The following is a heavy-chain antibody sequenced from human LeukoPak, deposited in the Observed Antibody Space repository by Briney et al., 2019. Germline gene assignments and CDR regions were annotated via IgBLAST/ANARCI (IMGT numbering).Heavy chain of an antibody. Sequence: SETLSLTCTVSGYSISTGYYWDWIRQPPGKGLEWIGSIYYSGSTYYNPSLKSRVTISVDTSKNQFSLKLSSVTAADTAVYYCARDVNYDILTGFKPLNWFDPWGQGTLVTVSS. CDR2: IYYSGST. CDR1: GYSISTGYY. V-gene: IGHV4-38-2*02. CDR3: ARDVNYDILTGFKPLNWFDP. D-gene: IGHD3-9*01. J-gene: IGHJ5*02.